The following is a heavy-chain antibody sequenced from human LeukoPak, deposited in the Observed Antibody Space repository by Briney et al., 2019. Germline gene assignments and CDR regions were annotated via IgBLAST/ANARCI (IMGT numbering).Heavy chain of an antibody. J-gene: IGHJ4*02. D-gene: IGHD3-3*01. CDR2: ISGSGGST. Sequence: GGSLRLSCAASGFTFSSYAMSWVRQAPGKGLEWVSAISGSGGSTYYADSVKGRFTISRDNSKNTLYLQMNSLRAEDTAVYYCAKDLEWGDSSGYFDYWGQGTLVTVSS. CDR3: AKDLEWGDSSGYFDY. CDR1: GFTFSSYA. V-gene: IGHV3-23*01.